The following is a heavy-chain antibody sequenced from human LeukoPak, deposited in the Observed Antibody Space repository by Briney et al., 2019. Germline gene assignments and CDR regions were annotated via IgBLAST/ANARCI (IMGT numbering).Heavy chain of an antibody. CDR2: VSGTTLST. J-gene: IGHJ3*02. V-gene: IGHV3-23*01. D-gene: IGHD3-10*01. Sequence: GGSLRLSCAASGFTFSNYMMTWVRQAPGKGLQWVSTVSGTTLSTYYADSVKGRFTISRDNSKNTLYLQMNSLRAEDTAVYYCVRGPNDAFDIWGQGTMVTVSS. CDR1: GFTFSNYM. CDR3: VRGPNDAFDI.